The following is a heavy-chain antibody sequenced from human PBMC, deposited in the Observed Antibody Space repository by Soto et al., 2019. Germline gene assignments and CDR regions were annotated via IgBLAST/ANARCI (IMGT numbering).Heavy chain of an antibody. V-gene: IGHV3-53*01. CDR1: GFTVSGNY. Sequence: GGSLRLSCAASGFTVSGNYMSWVRQAPGKGLEWVSVIYSDGSTYYADSVKGRFTISRDNSKNTQYLQMNSLRAEDTAVYYCARATTTAVTPNYWGQGTLITVSS. D-gene: IGHD4-17*01. CDR2: IYSDGST. CDR3: ARATTTAVTPNY. J-gene: IGHJ4*02.